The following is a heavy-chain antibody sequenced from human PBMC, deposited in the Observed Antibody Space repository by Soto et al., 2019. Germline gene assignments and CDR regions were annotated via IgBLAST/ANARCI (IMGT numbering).Heavy chain of an antibody. CDR1: GLIFSNDA. V-gene: IGHV3-23*01. J-gene: IGHJ4*02. CDR2: ISGSGLST. D-gene: IGHD3-22*01. CDR3: AKAGHIDRSGGSGVDY. Sequence: EAQLLESGGGLVQPGGSLRLSCAASGLIFSNDAMSWVRQAPGRGLEWVATISGSGLSTYYADSVMGRFTISRDNFTNNLNVAMNNLRAEDTALYYCAKAGHIDRSGGSGVDYWGQGTLVTVSS.